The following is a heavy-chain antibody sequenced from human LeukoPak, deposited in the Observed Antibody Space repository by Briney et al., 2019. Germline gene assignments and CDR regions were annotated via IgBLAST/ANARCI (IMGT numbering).Heavy chain of an antibody. V-gene: IGHV3-21*01. Sequence: PGGSLRLSCAASGFTFTSHSLNWVRQAPGKGLEWVSSISFDSTYIYYADSLKGRFSVSRDNARNSVYLQMNGLTAEDTAVYYCAREGGFRGLRFLEWLSYFDYWGQGTLVTVSS. CDR1: GFTFTSHS. CDR2: ISFDSTYI. J-gene: IGHJ4*02. CDR3: AREGGFRGLRFLEWLSYFDY. D-gene: IGHD3-3*01.